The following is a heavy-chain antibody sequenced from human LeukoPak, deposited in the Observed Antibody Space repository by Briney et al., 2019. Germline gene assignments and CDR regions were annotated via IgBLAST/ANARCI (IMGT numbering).Heavy chain of an antibody. CDR3: ARDVHGDYGSGWFDP. Sequence: SVKVSCKTSGGTFNNSAISWVRQAPGQGLEWLGGIMPLFGTAGYAQKFQGRVTITKDESTRTGYLELTSLTSDDTAVYYCARDVHGDYGSGWFDPWGQGTLVSVSS. J-gene: IGHJ5*02. CDR2: IMPLFGTA. D-gene: IGHD4-17*01. CDR1: GGTFNNSA. V-gene: IGHV1-69*05.